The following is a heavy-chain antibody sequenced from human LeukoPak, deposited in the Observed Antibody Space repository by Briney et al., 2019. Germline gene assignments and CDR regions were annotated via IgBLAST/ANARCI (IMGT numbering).Heavy chain of an antibody. CDR2: INHSGST. CDR1: GGSFSGYY. Sequence: SETLSLTCAVYGGSFSGYYWSWIRQPPGKGLEWMGEINHSGSTNYNPSLKSRVTISVDTSKNQFSLKLSSVTAADTAVYYCARRPGSGWYGRYFDLWGRGTLVTVSS. V-gene: IGHV4-34*01. D-gene: IGHD6-19*01. J-gene: IGHJ2*01. CDR3: ARRPGSGWYGRYFDL.